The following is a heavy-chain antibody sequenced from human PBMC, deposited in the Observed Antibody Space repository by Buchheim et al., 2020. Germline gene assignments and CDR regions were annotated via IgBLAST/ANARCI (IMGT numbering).Heavy chain of an antibody. CDR1: GGSIRSNY. D-gene: IGHD6-19*01. CDR2: IYYSGST. V-gene: IGHV4-59*08. Sequence: QVQLQESGPGLVKPSETLSLTCSVSGGSIRSNYWSWIRQPPGKGLEWIGYIYYSGSTNYNLSLKSRVNISVDTSKNQFSLQLRSVTAADTAVYYCARIVSAPLTVSGGFDHWGQG. J-gene: IGHJ4*02. CDR3: ARIVSAPLTVSGGFDH.